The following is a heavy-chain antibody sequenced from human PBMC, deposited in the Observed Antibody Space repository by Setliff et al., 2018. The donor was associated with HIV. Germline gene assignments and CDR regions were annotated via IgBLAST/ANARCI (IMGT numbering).Heavy chain of an antibody. CDR3: VREIGLTMIPFSQNYYYMDV. V-gene: IGHV3-48*03. J-gene: IGHJ6*03. CDR2: INYNDTTI. Sequence: GGSLRLSCEGSGFIFSDYEMSWVRQAPGRGLEWISYINYNDTTIYYADSVKGRFTISRDNAQNSLYLQMHGLRAEDTGVYYCVREIGLTMIPFSQNYYYMDVWGKGATVTVSS. D-gene: IGHD3-22*01. CDR1: GFIFSDYE.